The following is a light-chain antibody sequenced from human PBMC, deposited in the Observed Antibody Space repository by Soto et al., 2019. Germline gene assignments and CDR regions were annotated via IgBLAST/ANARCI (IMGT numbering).Light chain of an antibody. CDR2: DVS. V-gene: IGLV2-8*01. CDR3: SSYGGSNTVV. J-gene: IGLJ2*01. Sequence: QSALTQPPSASGSPGQSVTISCTGTSTDADNYNYVSWYQQYPGKAPKLIIYDVSERPSGVPDRFSGSKSGNTASLTVSGLHAEDEATYHCSSYGGSNTVVFGGGTKLTVL. CDR1: STDADNYNY.